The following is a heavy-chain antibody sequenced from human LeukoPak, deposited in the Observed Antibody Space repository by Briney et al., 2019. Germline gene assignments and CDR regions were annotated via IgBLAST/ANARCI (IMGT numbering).Heavy chain of an antibody. CDR2: IYHTGSA. CDR1: GGSMNNYY. Sequence: SETLSLTCSVSGGSMNNYYWSWIRQSPGKGLEWVGYIYHTGSATYRPSLKSRVTLSLDTSKNQFSLRLNSVTAADTAVYYCARGRGDSKGTSFDFWGQGTLVTVSS. CDR3: ARGRGDSKGTSFDF. D-gene: IGHD3-22*01. V-gene: IGHV4-59*01. J-gene: IGHJ4*02.